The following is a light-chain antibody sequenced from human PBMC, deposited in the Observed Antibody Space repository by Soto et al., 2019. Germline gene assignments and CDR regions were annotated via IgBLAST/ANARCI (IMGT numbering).Light chain of an antibody. CDR2: DAT. Sequence: VLTQSPAILSLSPGESAALSCRASQSVGSYLAWLQQVPGQAPRLLIYDATNRANGIPAKFRGSGSGTDFTLTISSLEPEDFALYFCLQRASWPHTFGPGTKVEIK. CDR3: LQRASWPHT. V-gene: IGKV3-11*01. CDR1: QSVGSY. J-gene: IGKJ3*01.